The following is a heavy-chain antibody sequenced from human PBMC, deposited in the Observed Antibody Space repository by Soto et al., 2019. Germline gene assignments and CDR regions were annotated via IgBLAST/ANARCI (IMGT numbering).Heavy chain of an antibody. V-gene: IGHV1-2*02. D-gene: IGHD2-15*01. J-gene: IGHJ4*02. CDR3: ARVLGRYCSGGSCIDY. CDR2: INPNSGGT. Sequence: GASVKVSCKASGYTFTGYYMHWVRQAPVQGLEWMGWINPNSGGTNYAQKFQGRVTMTRDTSISTAYMELSRLRSDDTAVYYCARVLGRYCSGGSCIDYWGQGTLVTVSS. CDR1: GYTFTGYY.